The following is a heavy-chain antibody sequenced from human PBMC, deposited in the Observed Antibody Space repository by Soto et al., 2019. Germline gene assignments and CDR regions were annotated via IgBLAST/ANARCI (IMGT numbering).Heavy chain of an antibody. V-gene: IGHV3-23*01. CDR1: GFTFSSYA. Sequence: GGSLRLSCAASGFTFSSYAMSWVRQAPGKGLEWVSAISGSGGSTYYADSVKGRFTISRDNSKNTLYLQMNSLRAEDTAVYYCAKDNGEAVAGWGPEFDYWGQGTLVTVSS. CDR2: ISGSGGST. CDR3: AKDNGEAVAGWGPEFDY. J-gene: IGHJ4*02. D-gene: IGHD6-19*01.